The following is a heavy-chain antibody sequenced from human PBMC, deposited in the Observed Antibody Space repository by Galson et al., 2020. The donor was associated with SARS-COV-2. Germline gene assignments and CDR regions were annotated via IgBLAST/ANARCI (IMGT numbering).Heavy chain of an antibody. CDR2: IKNDGSEA. J-gene: IGHJ3*01. V-gene: IGHV3-7*01. CDR3: TTGHYSL. Sequence: GESLKISCDASGFTISGSWMNWVRQAPGTGLEWLAHIKNDGSEAYYVDSVRGRFPISRDNTKNSLYLQMNNLRVEDTAVYYFTTGHYSLCGQGTTVTVSS. CDR1: GFTISGSW. D-gene: IGHD1-26*01.